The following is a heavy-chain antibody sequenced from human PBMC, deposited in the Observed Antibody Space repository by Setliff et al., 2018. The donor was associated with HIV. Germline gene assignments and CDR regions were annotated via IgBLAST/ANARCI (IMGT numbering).Heavy chain of an antibody. V-gene: IGHV2-5*02. CDR1: GFSLSTSGVG. Sequence: SGPTLVNPTQTLTLTCTFSGFSLSTSGVGVGWIRQPPGKALDWLANIYWDGDQRYNPSLKGRFTISRDNSKNTLYLQVGSLRGEDMAVYYCARDTIGGSSSWYGGYFDLWGRGTLVTVSS. CDR2: IYWDGDQ. CDR3: ARDTIGGSSSWYGGYFDL. J-gene: IGHJ2*01. D-gene: IGHD6-13*01.